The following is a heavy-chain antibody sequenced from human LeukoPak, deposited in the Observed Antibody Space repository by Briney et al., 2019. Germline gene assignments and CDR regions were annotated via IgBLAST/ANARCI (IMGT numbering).Heavy chain of an antibody. CDR2: IYYSGST. D-gene: IGHD3-22*01. J-gene: IGHJ4*02. Sequence: SETLSLTCTVSGGSISGSSYYWGWIRQPPGKGLEWIGSIYYSGSTYYNPSLKSRVTISVDTSKNQFSLKLSSVTAADTAVYYCARDSDSSGYYYDYWGQGTLVTVSS. V-gene: IGHV4-39*07. CDR3: ARDSDSSGYYYDY. CDR1: GGSISGSSYY.